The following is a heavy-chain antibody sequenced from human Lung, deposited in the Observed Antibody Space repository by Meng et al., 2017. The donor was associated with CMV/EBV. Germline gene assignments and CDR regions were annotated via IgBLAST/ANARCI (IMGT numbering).Heavy chain of an antibody. D-gene: IGHD3-3*01. CDR3: ARGRQDDFWNGYYWYYFDH. V-gene: IGHV4-39*07. J-gene: IGHJ4*02. CDR1: GGSISSSSYY. CDR2: INYGGIT. Sequence: SXTLSLXCTVSGGSISSSSYYWGWIRQPPGKGLEWTGNINYGGITYYNPSLQSRVTMAVDTSKKQFSLRLSSVTAADTAVYYCARGRQDDFWNGYYWYYFDHWXQGTRVTVSS.